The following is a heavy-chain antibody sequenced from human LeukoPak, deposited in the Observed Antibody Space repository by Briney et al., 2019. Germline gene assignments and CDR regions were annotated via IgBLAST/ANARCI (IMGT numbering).Heavy chain of an antibody. CDR1: VYTFTGYY. J-gene: IGHJ5*02. CDR3: ARHMTTANNWFDP. V-gene: IGHV1-2*02. D-gene: IGHD1-1*01. Sequence: GASVKVSCKASVYTFTGYYMLWVRQAPGQGLEWMGWINPKSGGTNYEQKFQGRVIMTRDTSISTAYMELSGLRSDDTAVYYCARHMTTANNWFDPWGQGTLVTVSS. CDR2: INPKSGGT.